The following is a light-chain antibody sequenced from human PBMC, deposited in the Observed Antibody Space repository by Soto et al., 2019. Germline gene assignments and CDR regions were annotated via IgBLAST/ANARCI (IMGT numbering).Light chain of an antibody. J-gene: IGKJ1*01. Sequence: EMVLTQSPGTLSLSPGERATLSCRASQSVSSTYVAWYQQKSGQAPRLLIYGASSRATGIPDRFSGSGSGTDFTLTISRLEPEDFAVYYCHQYVSSWTFDQGTKVDI. V-gene: IGKV3-20*01. CDR1: QSVSSTY. CDR2: GAS. CDR3: HQYVSSWT.